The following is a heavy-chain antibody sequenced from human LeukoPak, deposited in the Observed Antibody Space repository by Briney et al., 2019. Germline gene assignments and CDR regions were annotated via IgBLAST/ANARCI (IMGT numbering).Heavy chain of an antibody. D-gene: IGHD2/OR15-2a*01. J-gene: IGHJ6*03. V-gene: IGHV4-34*01. CDR1: GGSFSGYH. Sequence: SETLSLTCAVYGGSFSGYHWTWIRQSPGKGLEWIGDINPSGSTYYNPSLKSRVTISVDTSKNQFSLKLSSVTAADTAVYYCARGPPTTFSGYYYYYMDVWGKGTTVTVSS. CDR3: ARGPPTTFSGYYYYYMDV. CDR2: INPSGST.